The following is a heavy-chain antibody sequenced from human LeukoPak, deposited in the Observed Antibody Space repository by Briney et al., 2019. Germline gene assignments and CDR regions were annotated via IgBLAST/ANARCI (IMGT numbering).Heavy chain of an antibody. CDR2: INPNSGGT. D-gene: IGHD2-2*01. J-gene: IGHJ4*02. V-gene: IGHV1-2*04. CDR1: GYTFTGYY. CDR3: ARDSCSSNSCSFDY. Sequence: ASVKVSCKTSGYTFTGYYMHWVRQAPGQGLEWMGWINPNSGGTNYAQKFQGWVTMTRDMSISTAYMEVSRLRSDDTAVYYCARDSCSSNSCSFDYWGQGTLVTVSS.